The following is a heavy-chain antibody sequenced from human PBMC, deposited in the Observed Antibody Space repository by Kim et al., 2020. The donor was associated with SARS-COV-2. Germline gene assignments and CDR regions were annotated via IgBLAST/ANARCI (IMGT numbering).Heavy chain of an antibody. Sequence: YADSVKGRFTISRDNSKNTLYLQMNSLRAEDTAVYYCAKRVGLRGEYFQHWGQGTLVTVSS. D-gene: IGHD4-17*01. CDR3: AKRVGLRGEYFQH. V-gene: IGHV3-23*01. J-gene: IGHJ1*01.